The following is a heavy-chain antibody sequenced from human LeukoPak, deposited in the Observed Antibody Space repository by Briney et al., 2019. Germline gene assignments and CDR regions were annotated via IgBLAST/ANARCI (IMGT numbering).Heavy chain of an antibody. Sequence: SETLSLTCTASGGSISSYYWSWIRQPPGKGLEWIGYIYYSGSTNYNPSLKSRVTISVDTSKNQFSLKLSSATAADTAVYYCARVLHGMDVWGQGTTVTVSS. J-gene: IGHJ6*02. CDR3: ARVLHGMDV. CDR1: GGSISSYY. V-gene: IGHV4-59*01. CDR2: IYYSGST.